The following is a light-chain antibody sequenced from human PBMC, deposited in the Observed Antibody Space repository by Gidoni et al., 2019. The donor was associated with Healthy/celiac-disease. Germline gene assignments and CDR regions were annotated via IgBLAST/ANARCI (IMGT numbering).Light chain of an antibody. J-gene: IGKJ2*01. V-gene: IGKV2-28*01. CDR2: LGS. Sequence: EIVMTQSQLSLPVTPGEPASISCRSSQSLLHSNGYNYLDWYLQKPGQSPQLLIYLGSNRASGVPDRFSGSGSGTDFTLKISRVEAEDVGVYYCMQALQTPYTFGQGTKLEIK. CDR3: MQALQTPYT. CDR1: QSLLHSNGYNY.